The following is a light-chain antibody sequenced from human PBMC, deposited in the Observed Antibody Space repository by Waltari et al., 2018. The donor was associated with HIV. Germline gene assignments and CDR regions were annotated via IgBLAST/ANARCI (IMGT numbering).Light chain of an antibody. CDR3: GTWDTSLGAGV. CDR2: DND. V-gene: IGLV1-51*01. J-gene: IGLJ3*02. Sequence: QSVLTQPPSVSAAPGQKVTISCSGSSSKFGNDFVSWYQHLPGAAPKHLIYDNDRRPSGISDRFSGSKSGTSATLGITGLQTGDEADYYCGTWDTSLGAGVFGGGTKLTVL. CDR1: SSKFGNDF.